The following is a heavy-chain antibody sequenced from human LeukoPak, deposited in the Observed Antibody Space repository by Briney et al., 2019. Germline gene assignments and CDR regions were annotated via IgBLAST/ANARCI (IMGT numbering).Heavy chain of an antibody. V-gene: IGHV4-30-2*01. CDR1: GGSISSGGYS. CDR2: IYHSGST. J-gene: IGHJ4*02. Sequence: SETLSLTCAVSGGSISSGGYSWSWIRQPPGKGLEWIGYIYHSGSTYYNPSLQSRVTISVARSKNQFSLKLSSVTAADTAVYYCARSHKDDDSSGYYPDWGQGTLVTVSS. D-gene: IGHD3-22*01. CDR3: ARSHKDDDSSGYYPD.